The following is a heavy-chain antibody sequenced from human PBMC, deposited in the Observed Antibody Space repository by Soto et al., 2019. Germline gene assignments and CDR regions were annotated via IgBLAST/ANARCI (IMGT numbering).Heavy chain of an antibody. CDR1: GFTFNNYG. CDR2: IWNDGNGY. Sequence: HPGGSLRLSCAASGFTFNNYGMHWVRQAPGKGLEWVAVIWNDGNGYYYANSVKGRFTISRDNSKNTLYLQMSSLTAEDTAVYYCARDRVPYCSGGSCYFDDWGQGTLVTVSS. CDR3: ARDRVPYCSGGSCYFDD. J-gene: IGHJ4*02. V-gene: IGHV3-33*01. D-gene: IGHD2-15*01.